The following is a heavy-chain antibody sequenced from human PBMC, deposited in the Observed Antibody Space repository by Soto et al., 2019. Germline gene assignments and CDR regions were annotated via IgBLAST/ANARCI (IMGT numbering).Heavy chain of an antibody. Sequence: QVQLVQSGTEVKKPGSSVKVSCQASGDNFNNYAINWVRQAPGQGLEWMGGLVPIFLTANYAQKFQGRVTITADRSTSTAYMEPSSLISEDTAVYYCTRGLGYSASWGQGTLVTVSS. CDR2: LVPIFLTA. D-gene: IGHD7-27*01. CDR1: GDNFNNYA. J-gene: IGHJ4*02. CDR3: TRGLGYSAS. V-gene: IGHV1-69*06.